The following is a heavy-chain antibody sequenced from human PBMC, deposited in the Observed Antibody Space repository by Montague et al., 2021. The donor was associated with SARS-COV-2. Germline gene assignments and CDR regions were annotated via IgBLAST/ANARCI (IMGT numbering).Heavy chain of an antibody. CDR1: GDSTSCPNCY. J-gene: IGHJ5*02. V-gene: IGHV4-39*01. Sequence: SETLSLTCTVSGDSTSCPNCYWGWIRQAPGKGLDWIGTIYNSGTTYYNPSLKSRLTISIDTPKNQFSPKLTSVTAADTAVYYCARHRNYGDHSLDNWFHPWGQGTLVTVSS. D-gene: IGHD4-17*01. CDR2: IYNSGTT. CDR3: ARHRNYGDHSLDNWFHP.